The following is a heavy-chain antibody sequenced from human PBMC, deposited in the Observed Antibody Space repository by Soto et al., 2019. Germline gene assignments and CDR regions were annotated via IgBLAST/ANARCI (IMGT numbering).Heavy chain of an antibody. Sequence: NPGGSLRLSCAASGFTFSNAWMSWVRQAPGKGLEWVGRIKSKTDGGTTDYAAPVKGRFTISRDDSKNTLYLQMNSLKTEDTAVYYCTTEPEWFGELLYYFDYWGQGTLVTVSS. CDR2: IKSKTDGGTT. V-gene: IGHV3-15*01. CDR3: TTEPEWFGELLYYFDY. D-gene: IGHD3-10*01. J-gene: IGHJ4*02. CDR1: GFTFSNAW.